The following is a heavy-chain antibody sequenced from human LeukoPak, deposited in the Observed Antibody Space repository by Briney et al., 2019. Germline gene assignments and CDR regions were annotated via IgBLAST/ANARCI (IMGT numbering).Heavy chain of an antibody. J-gene: IGHJ4*02. CDR1: GFSFSNHW. D-gene: IGHD4-17*01. CDR3: AKEIWPTVTIPGWTYFDY. V-gene: IGHV3-7*01. CDR2: INQKGSEK. Sequence: GGSLRLSCAASGFSFSNHWVTWVRQAPGKGLEWVANINQKGSEKYYVDSVRGRFTISRDNSKNTLYLQMNSLRAEDAAVYYCAKEIWPTVTIPGWTYFDYWGQGTLVTVSS.